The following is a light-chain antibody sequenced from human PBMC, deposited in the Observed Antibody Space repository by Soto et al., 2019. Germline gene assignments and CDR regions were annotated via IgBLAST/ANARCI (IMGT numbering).Light chain of an antibody. Sequence: QSVLTQPPSASGTPGQRVTISCSGSSSNIGSNAVNWYQQVPGTAPKLLIYGRNQRPSGVPDRFSGSTSGTSASLAISGLQSEDEADYHCAAWDDSLNGWVFGGGTKVTVL. CDR1: SSNIGSNA. CDR3: AAWDDSLNGWV. V-gene: IGLV1-44*01. J-gene: IGLJ3*02. CDR2: GRN.